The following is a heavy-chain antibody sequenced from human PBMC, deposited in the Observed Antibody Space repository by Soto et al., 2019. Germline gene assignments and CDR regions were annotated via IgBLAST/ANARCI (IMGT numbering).Heavy chain of an antibody. CDR3: XXGDXGAFDL. J-gene: IGHJ3*01. Sequence: EVQLVESGGGLVQPGESLRLSCAASGFTFSYYWMHWVRQAPGKGLVWVSRIHSDGSSTTYADSVKGRFTISRDNARNTLYLQMNSLRAEDTXXYYXXXGDXGAFDLWGQGTVVTVSS. D-gene: IGHD3-10*01. CDR2: IHSDGSST. V-gene: IGHV3-74*01. CDR1: GFTFSYYW.